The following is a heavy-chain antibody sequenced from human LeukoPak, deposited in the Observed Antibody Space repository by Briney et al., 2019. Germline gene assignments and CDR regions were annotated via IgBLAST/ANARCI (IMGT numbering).Heavy chain of an antibody. CDR2: IYSGGST. D-gene: IGHD2-2*01. J-gene: IGHJ4*02. V-gene: IGHV3-53*01. CDR3: ARDPYCSSTSCQFDY. CDR1: GFTVSSNY. Sequence: GGPLRLSCAASGFTVSSNYVSWVRQAPGKGLEWVSVIYSGGSTYYADSVKGRFTISRDNSKNTLYLQMNSLRAEDTAVYYCARDPYCSSTSCQFDYWGQGTLVTVSS.